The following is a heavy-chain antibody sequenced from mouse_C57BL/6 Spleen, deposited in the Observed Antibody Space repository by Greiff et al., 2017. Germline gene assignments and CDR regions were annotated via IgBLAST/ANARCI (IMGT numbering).Heavy chain of an antibody. D-gene: IGHD1-1*01. CDR2: IHPNSGST. V-gene: IGHV1-64*01. Sequence: QVQLQQPGAELVKPGASVKLSCKASGYTFTGYWMHWVKQRPGQGLEWIGMIHPNSGSTNYNEKFKSKATLTVDKSSSTAYMQLSSLTSEDSAVYYCARNYGSSYDWFAYWGQGTLVTVSA. J-gene: IGHJ3*01. CDR3: ARNYGSSYDWFAY. CDR1: GYTFTGYW.